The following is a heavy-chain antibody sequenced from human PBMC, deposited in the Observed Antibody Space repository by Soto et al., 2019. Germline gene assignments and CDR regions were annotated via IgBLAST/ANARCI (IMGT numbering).Heavy chain of an antibody. J-gene: IGHJ4*02. CDR2: IWYDGSNK. CDR1: GFTFSSYG. Sequence: GGSLRLSCAASGFTFSSYGMHWVRQAPGKGLEWVAVIWYDGSNKYYADSVKGRFTISRDNSKNTLYLQMNSLRAEDTAVYYCARDKSTMIVGIFDYWGQGTLVTVSS. D-gene: IGHD3-22*01. CDR3: ARDKSTMIVGIFDY. V-gene: IGHV3-33*01.